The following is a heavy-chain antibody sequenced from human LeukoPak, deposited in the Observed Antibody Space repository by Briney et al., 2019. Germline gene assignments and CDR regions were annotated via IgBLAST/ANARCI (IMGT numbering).Heavy chain of an antibody. CDR3: ARDAHLSRLLDY. J-gene: IGHJ4*02. CDR2: MNTDGSVT. CDR1: GFTFSSHW. Sequence: GGSLRLSCAASGFTFSSHWMYWVRQAPGKGLEWVSRMNTDGSVTSYADSVKGRFTISRDNAKNTLYLQMNSLRTEDTAVYFCARDAHLSRLLDYWGQGTLVTVFS. V-gene: IGHV3-74*01.